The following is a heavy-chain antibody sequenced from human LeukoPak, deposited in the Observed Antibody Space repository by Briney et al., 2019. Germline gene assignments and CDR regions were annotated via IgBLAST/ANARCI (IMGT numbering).Heavy chain of an antibody. CDR3: ASTNTDGGYAGDYFDY. CDR2: INAGNGST. Sequence: ASVKVSCKASGCTFTSYAIHWVRQAPGQRLEWMGWINAGNGSTKYSQKFQGRVTISRDTSASTAYMELSSLRSEDTAVYYCASTNTDGGYAGDYFDYWGQGTLVTVSS. CDR1: GCTFTSYA. J-gene: IGHJ4*02. D-gene: IGHD5-12*01. V-gene: IGHV1-3*01.